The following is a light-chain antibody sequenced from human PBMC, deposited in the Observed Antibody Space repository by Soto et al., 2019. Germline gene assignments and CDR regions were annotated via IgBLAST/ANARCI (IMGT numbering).Light chain of an antibody. CDR1: RSNIGSNT. J-gene: IGLJ1*01. CDR3: AAWDDSLNSYV. CDR2: SNN. Sequence: QSALTQPPSASGTPGQRVTISCSGSRSNIGSNTVNWYQQLPGTVPKYLIYSNNQRPSGVPDRFSGSKSGTSASLAISGLQSEDEADYYCAAWDDSLNSYVFGTGTKVTVL. V-gene: IGLV1-44*01.